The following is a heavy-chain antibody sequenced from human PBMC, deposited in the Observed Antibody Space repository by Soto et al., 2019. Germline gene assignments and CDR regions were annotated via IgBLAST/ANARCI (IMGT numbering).Heavy chain of an antibody. V-gene: IGHV4-4*02. CDR3: ARRLGYCSSTSCYWKYYFDY. J-gene: IGHJ4*02. CDR2: IYHSGST. CDR1: GGSISSSNW. Sequence: SETLSLTCAVSGGSISSSNWWSWVRQPPGKGLEWIGEIYHSGSTNYNPSLKSRVTISVDKSKNQFSLKLSSVTAADTAVYYCARRLGYCSSTSCYWKYYFDYWGQGPLVPASP. D-gene: IGHD2-2*01.